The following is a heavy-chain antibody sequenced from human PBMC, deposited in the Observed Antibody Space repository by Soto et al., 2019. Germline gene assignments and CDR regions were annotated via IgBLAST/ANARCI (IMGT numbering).Heavy chain of an antibody. CDR3: AAPNLGSCSWDNFFVLDF. CDR2: ISGSGSFT. J-gene: IGHJ4*02. V-gene: IGHV3-23*01. D-gene: IGHD2-15*01. Sequence: EVVLLESGGGLVQPGGSLRLSCAASGLIFSDFAMTWVRQIPGKGLEWVSGISGSGSFTYYADSVKGRFTIFRDNSKNTLYLQMNNLRGEETAIYYCAAPNLGSCSWDNFFVLDFLGQGTLVTVSS. CDR1: GLIFSDFA.